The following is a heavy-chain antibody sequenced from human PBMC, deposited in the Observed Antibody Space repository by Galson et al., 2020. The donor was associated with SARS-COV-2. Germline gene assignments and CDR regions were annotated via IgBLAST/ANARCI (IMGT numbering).Heavy chain of an antibody. CDR3: AGRRAGFGSGTYYKRGAFDI. J-gene: IGHJ3*02. V-gene: IGHV4-59*01. D-gene: IGHD3-10*01. CDR1: GVPITNIS. CDR2: IYHTGST. Sequence: ASETLSLTCSVSGVPITNISWTWVRQTPGKGLEWIGSIYHTGSTHYNSSLESRVTISLDTSKKQFSLTLNSVTAADTAVYYCAGRRAGFGSGTYYKRGAFDIWGPGKWSPSPQ.